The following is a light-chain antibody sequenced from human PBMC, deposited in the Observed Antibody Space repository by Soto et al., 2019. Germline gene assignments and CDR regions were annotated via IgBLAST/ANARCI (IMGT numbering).Light chain of an antibody. Sequence: EIAMTQSPATLSGSPGERATLSCRASQSVSSSYLAWYQQKPGQAPRLLIYGASSRATGIPDRFSGSGSGTDFTLTISRLEPEDFAVYYCQQYGSSPWTFGQGTKVDIK. CDR2: GAS. V-gene: IGKV3-20*01. CDR3: QQYGSSPWT. J-gene: IGKJ1*01. CDR1: QSVSSSY.